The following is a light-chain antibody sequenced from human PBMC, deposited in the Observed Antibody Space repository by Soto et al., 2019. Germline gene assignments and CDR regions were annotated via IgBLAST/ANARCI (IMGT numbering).Light chain of an antibody. CDR1: SSDVGGYNY. Sequence: QSALTQPRSVSGSPGQSVTISCTGTSSDVGGYNYVSWYQQHPGKAPKLMIYDVSKRPSGGPDRFSGSKSGNTAFLTISGLQAEDEADYYCCSYAGSYTYVFGTGTKLTVL. V-gene: IGLV2-11*01. CDR3: CSYAGSYTYV. CDR2: DVS. J-gene: IGLJ1*01.